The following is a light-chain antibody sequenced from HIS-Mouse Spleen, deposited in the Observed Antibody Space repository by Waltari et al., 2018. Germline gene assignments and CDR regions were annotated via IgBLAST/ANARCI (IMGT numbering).Light chain of an antibody. CDR3: QVWDSSSDHVV. CDR2: DDS. J-gene: IGLJ2*01. Sequence: SYVLTQPPSVSVAPGKTARITCGGNNIGSKSVHWYQQKPGQAPVLVVYDDSAWPSGIPERFSGSNSGNTATLTISRVEAGDEADYYCQVWDSSSDHVVFGGGTKLTVL. V-gene: IGLV3-21*03. CDR1: NIGSKS.